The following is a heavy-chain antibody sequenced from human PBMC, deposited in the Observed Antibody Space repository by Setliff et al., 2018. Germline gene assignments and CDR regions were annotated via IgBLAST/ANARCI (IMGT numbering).Heavy chain of an antibody. D-gene: IGHD2-15*01. CDR2: IWDDGGNK. Sequence: GGSLRLSCAAPGFTFSTYRMHWVRQAPGKGLEWVAVIWDDGGNKYHADSVKGRFTISRDSSKNTLYLQMNSLRPEDTAVYYCARTCSGSGCYAGLESWGQGTPVTVSS. CDR3: ARTCSGSGCYAGLES. CDR1: GFTFSTYR. V-gene: IGHV3-33*08. J-gene: IGHJ4*02.